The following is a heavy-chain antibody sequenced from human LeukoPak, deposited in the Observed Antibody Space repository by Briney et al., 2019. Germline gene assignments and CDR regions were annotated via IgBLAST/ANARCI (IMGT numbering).Heavy chain of an antibody. V-gene: IGHV4-31*03. Sequence: SETLSLTCTVSGGSISSDGYYWSWIRQHPGKGLEWIGYIYYSGSTYYNPSLKSRLTISVDTSKNHFSLKLSSVTAADTAVYYCARADWAAGTYYYYYMDVWGKGTSVTVSS. CDR1: GGSISSDGYY. CDR3: ARADWAAGTYYYYYMDV. J-gene: IGHJ6*03. D-gene: IGHD6-19*01. CDR2: IYYSGST.